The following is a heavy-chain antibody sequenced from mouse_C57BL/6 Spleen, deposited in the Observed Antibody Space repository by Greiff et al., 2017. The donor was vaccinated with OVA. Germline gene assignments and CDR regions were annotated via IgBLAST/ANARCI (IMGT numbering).Heavy chain of an antibody. V-gene: IGHV1-20*01. D-gene: IGHD2-5*01. CDR1: GYSFTGYF. CDR3: ARRGYSNYGLDYYAMDY. Sequence: VQLQQSGPELVKPGDSVKISCKASGYSFTGYFMNWVMQSHGKSLEWIGRINPFNGDTFYNQKFKGKATLTVDKSSSTAHMELRSLTSEDSAVYYCARRGYSNYGLDYYAMDYWGQGTSVTVSS. CDR2: INPFNGDT. J-gene: IGHJ4*01.